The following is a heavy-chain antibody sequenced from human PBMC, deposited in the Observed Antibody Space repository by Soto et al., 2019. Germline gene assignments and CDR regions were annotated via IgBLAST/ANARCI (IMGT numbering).Heavy chain of an antibody. CDR3: ARDTSVSSLAYSGSYGYFDL. CDR1: GGSISSGGYY. D-gene: IGHD1-26*01. V-gene: IGHV4-31*03. CDR2: IYYSGST. Sequence: PSETLSLTCTVSGGSISSGGYYWSWIRQHPGKGLEWIGYIYYSGSTYYNPSLKSRVTISVDTSKNQFSLKLSSVTAADTAVYYCARDTSVSSLAYSGSYGYFDLWGRGTLVTV. J-gene: IGHJ2*01.